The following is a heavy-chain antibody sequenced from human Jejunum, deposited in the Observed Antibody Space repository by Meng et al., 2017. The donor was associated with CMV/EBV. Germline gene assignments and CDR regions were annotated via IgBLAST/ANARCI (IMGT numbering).Heavy chain of an antibody. V-gene: IGHV4-59*12. CDR1: GGSISSYY. CDR2: MYYSGRT. Sequence: CTVSGGSISSYYWSWILQPAGKGLEWIAYMYYSGRTSYNPSLKSRVTISVDTSKNQFSLKLSSVTAADTAVYYCARRHFGYYAMDVWGQGTTVTVSS. D-gene: IGHD3-10*01. CDR3: ARRHFGYYAMDV. J-gene: IGHJ6*02.